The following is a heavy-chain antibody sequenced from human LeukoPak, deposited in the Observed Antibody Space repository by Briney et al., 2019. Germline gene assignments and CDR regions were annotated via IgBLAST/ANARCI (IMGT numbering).Heavy chain of an antibody. Sequence: GGSLRLSCAASGFTVSSNYMSWVRQAPGKGLEWVSVIYSGGSTYYADSVKGRLTISRDNSKNTLYLQMYSLRAEDTAVYYCAREDSSGWYYYWGQGTLVTVSS. CDR3: AREDSSGWYYY. J-gene: IGHJ4*02. D-gene: IGHD6-19*01. V-gene: IGHV3-53*01. CDR2: IYSGGST. CDR1: GFTVSSNY.